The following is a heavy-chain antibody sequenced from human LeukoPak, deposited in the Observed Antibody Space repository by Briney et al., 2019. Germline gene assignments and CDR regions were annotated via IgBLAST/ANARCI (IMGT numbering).Heavy chain of an antibody. CDR1: GFTFSSYW. V-gene: IGHV3-7*01. J-gene: IGHJ4*02. D-gene: IGHD6-19*01. CDR2: IKQDGSEK. CDR3: ARGPAAGNLLGY. Sequence: GGSLRLSCAASGFTFSSYWMRWVRQAPGKGLEWVANIKQDGSEKYYVDSVKGRFTISRDYAKNSLFLQMNSLRAEDTAVYYCARGPAAGNLLGYWGQGALVTVSS.